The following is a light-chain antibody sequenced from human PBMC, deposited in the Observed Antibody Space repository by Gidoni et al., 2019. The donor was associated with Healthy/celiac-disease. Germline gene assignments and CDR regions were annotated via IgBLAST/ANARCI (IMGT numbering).Light chain of an antibody. Sequence: YELTQPPSVSVSPGQTASITCSGDKLGDKYACWYQQKPGQSLVLVIYQDSKRPSGIPERFSGSNSGNTATLTISGTQAMDEDDYYCQAWDSSTVVFGGGTKLTVL. J-gene: IGLJ2*01. V-gene: IGLV3-1*01. CDR1: KLGDKY. CDR2: QDS. CDR3: QAWDSSTVV.